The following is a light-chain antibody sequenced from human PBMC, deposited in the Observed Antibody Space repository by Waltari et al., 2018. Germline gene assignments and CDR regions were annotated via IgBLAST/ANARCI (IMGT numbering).Light chain of an antibody. J-gene: IGLJ3*02. CDR1: SSDVGGYDY. Sequence: QSALTQPRSVSGSPGHSVTISCTGTSSDVGGYDYVSWYQQHPGEAPKLMISDVSKRPSGVPDRFSGSKSGNTASLTISGLQAEDEADYYCCSFAGSFLWVFGGGTKLTVL. CDR3: CSFAGSFLWV. V-gene: IGLV2-11*01. CDR2: DVS.